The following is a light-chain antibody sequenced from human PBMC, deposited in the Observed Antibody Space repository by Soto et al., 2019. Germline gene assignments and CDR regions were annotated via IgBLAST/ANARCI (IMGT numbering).Light chain of an antibody. CDR1: QDISSY. CDR2: AAS. Sequence: IQLTQSPSSLSASVRDRVTITCRASQDISSYLAWYQQKPGKAPQLLIYAASTLRSGVPSRFSGSGSGTDFTLTISSLQPEDFGTYYCQQFNSYPWTFGRGTKVEIK. CDR3: QQFNSYPWT. V-gene: IGKV1-9*01. J-gene: IGKJ1*01.